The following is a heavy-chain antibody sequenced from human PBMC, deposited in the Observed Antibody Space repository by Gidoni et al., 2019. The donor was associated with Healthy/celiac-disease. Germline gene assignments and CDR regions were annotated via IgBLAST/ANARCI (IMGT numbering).Heavy chain of an antibody. CDR3: ARDAAGYWYFDL. J-gene: IGHJ2*01. Sequence: EVQLVESGGGLVQPGGSLRLSWAASGFTFSSYEMNWFRQAPGKGLEVVSYISSSGSTIYYADSVKDRFTISRDNAKNSLYLQMNSLRAEDTAVYYCARDAAGYWYFDLWGRGTLVTVSS. CDR1: GFTFSSYE. CDR2: ISSSGSTI. V-gene: IGHV3-48*03.